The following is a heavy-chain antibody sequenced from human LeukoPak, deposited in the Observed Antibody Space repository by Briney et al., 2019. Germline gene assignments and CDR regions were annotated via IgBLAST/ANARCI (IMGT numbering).Heavy chain of an antibody. V-gene: IGHV3-74*01. J-gene: IGHJ3*02. D-gene: IGHD5-12*01. CDR2: VNSDGSDT. CDR1: GFTFSSYW. CDR3: ARGGYGHGFDI. Sequence: GGSLRLSCAASGFTFSSYWMHWVRQAPGKGLVWVSRVNSDGSDTIYADSVKGRCTISRGNAKNTVFLQMNSLRVEDTAVYYCARGGYGHGFDIWGQGTMVTVSS.